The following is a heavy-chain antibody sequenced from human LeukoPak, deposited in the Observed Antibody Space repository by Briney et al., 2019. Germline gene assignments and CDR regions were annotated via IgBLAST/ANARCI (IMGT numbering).Heavy chain of an antibody. J-gene: IGHJ4*02. CDR2: IKEDGSER. CDR1: GFSFSTYW. V-gene: IGHV3-7*01. Sequence: GGSLRLSCAASGFSFSTYWMSWVRQAPGRGLEWVANIKEDGSERHYVDPVKGRFTISRDNAKNSLYLQMNSLRAEDTALYYCARDRIGGSYNNWGQGTLVTVSS. CDR3: ARDRIGGSYNN. D-gene: IGHD1-26*01.